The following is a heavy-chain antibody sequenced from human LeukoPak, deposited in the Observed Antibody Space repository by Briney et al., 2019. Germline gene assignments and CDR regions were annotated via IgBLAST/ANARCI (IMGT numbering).Heavy chain of an antibody. Sequence: SETLSLTCTVSGGSISSGSYYWSWIRQPAWKGLEWIGRIYTSGSTNYNPSLKSRLTISVDKSKNQFSLKLSSVTAADTAVYYCARVPLYDFWSGYLPPYYYMDVWGKGTTVTVSS. CDR2: IYTSGST. CDR3: ARVPLYDFWSGYLPPYYYMDV. V-gene: IGHV4-61*02. CDR1: GGSISSGSYY. J-gene: IGHJ6*03. D-gene: IGHD3-3*01.